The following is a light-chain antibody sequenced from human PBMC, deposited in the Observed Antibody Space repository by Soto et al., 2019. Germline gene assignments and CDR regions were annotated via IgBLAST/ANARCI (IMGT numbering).Light chain of an antibody. CDR3: QQYYSTPWT. Sequence: EIVMTQSPATLSVSPGARVTLSCRASQSVSSNLAWYQQKTGQATRLLIYGASTRATGILARFSATASGTDFTLTISSLQTEDVAVYYCQQYYSTPWTCGQGTKVDIK. CDR2: GAS. J-gene: IGKJ1*01. V-gene: IGKV3-15*01. CDR1: QSVSSN.